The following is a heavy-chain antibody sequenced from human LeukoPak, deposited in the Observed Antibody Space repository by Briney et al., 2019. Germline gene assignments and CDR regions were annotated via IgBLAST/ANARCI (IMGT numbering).Heavy chain of an antibody. CDR3: ARRYSGSSRIDC. Sequence: PSETLSLTCTVSGGSISSYYWSWIRQPPGKGLEWIGNIYYSGSTYYNPSLKSRVTISGDTSKNQFSLKLTSVTAADTAIYYCARRYSGSSRIDCWGQGTLVTVSS. CDR1: GGSISSYY. J-gene: IGHJ4*02. D-gene: IGHD6-6*01. CDR2: IYYSGST. V-gene: IGHV4-59*04.